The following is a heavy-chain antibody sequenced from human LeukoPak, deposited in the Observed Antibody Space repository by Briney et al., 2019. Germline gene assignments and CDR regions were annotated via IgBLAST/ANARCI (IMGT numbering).Heavy chain of an antibody. CDR2: ISASGDTT. Sequence: PGGSLRLSCVASGFTFASYAMNWVRQAPGKGLEWVSGISASGDTTYYADSVKGRFTISRDNSKDTLYLQMNSLRADDTAVYYCACPTLGGNYYRGAFDVWGQGTMVTVSS. J-gene: IGHJ3*01. CDR3: ACPTLGGNYYRGAFDV. CDR1: GFTFASYA. D-gene: IGHD1-26*01. V-gene: IGHV3-23*01.